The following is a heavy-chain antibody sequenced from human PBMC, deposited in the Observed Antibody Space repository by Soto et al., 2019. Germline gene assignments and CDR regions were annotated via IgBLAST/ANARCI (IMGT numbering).Heavy chain of an antibody. D-gene: IGHD5-12*01. Sequence: EVQLVESGGGLVQPGGSLRLSCVGYGFSVNSYWMHWVRQAPGKGLLWVSRSNGAGSDTSYADSVKGRLTTSRDNAQNTLYLQINDLTAEDTAVYYCTRGASGYVNFDHWGQGALVTVS. CDR1: GFSVNSYW. CDR3: TRGASGYVNFDH. V-gene: IGHV3-74*01. CDR2: SNGAGSDT. J-gene: IGHJ4*02.